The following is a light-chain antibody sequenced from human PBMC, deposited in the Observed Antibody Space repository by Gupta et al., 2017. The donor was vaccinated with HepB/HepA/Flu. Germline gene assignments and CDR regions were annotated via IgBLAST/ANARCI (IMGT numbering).Light chain of an antibody. Sequence: SYELPQPPSVSVSPGQTARITCSGDALPKKYAFWYQQKSGQAPVLVIYEDNKRPSAIPERFSGSSSGTMATLTISGAQVDDEAVYYCYSTDTSGHQRVFGGGTKLTVL. CDR1: ALPKKY. CDR3: YSTDTSGHQRV. J-gene: IGLJ3*02. V-gene: IGLV3-10*01. CDR2: EDN.